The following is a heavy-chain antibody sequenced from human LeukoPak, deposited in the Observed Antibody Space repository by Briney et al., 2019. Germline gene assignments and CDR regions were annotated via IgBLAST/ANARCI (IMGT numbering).Heavy chain of an antibody. CDR2: IYSGGST. CDR1: GFTVSSNY. CDR3: ARDLYCSGGSCYPDAFDI. J-gene: IGHJ3*02. Sequence: GGSLRLSCAASGFTVSSNYMSWVRQAPGKGLEWVSVIYSGGSTYYADSVKGRFTVSRDNSKNTLYLQMNSLRAEDTAVYYCARDLYCSGGSCYPDAFDIWGQGTMVTVSS. D-gene: IGHD2-15*01. V-gene: IGHV3-53*01.